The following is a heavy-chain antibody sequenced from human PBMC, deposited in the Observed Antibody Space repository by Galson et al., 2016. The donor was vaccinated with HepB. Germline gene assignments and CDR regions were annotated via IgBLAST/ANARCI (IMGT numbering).Heavy chain of an antibody. CDR1: GFNFSNYA. CDR3: AKDTRSCFYLRWFDP. CDR2: ISGSGGSP. V-gene: IGHV3-23*01. Sequence: SLRLSCAASGFNFSNYAMSWVRQAPGKGLEWVSAISGSGGSPYYADSVKGRFTISRDNSKNTLYLQMDSLRVEDTALYYCAKDTRSCFYLRWFDPWGQGTLVTVSS. J-gene: IGHJ5*02. D-gene: IGHD3-3*01.